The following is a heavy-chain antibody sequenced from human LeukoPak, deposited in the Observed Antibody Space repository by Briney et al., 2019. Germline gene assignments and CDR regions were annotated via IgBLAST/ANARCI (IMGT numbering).Heavy chain of an antibody. V-gene: IGHV4-59*12. D-gene: IGHD3-10*01. J-gene: IGHJ4*02. CDR3: ARVALRNTMVRGVIITAKRFFDY. CDR1: GGSISSYY. CDR2: IYYSGST. Sequence: SETLSLTCTVSGGSISSYYWSWIRQPPGKGLEWIGYIYYSGSTNYNPSLKSRVTISVDTSKNQFSLKLSSVTAADTAVYYCARVALRNTMVRGVIITAKRFFDYWGQGTLVTVSS.